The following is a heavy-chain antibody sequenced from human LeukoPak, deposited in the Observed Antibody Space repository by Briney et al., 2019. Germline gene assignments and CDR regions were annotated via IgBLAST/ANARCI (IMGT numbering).Heavy chain of an antibody. CDR1: GGSFSGYY. CDR3: AKARNIVGVAGGYYYMDV. CDR2: INHSGST. D-gene: IGHD6-19*01. Sequence: SETLSLTCAVYGGSFSGYYWSWIRQPPGKGLEWIGEINHSGSTNYNPSLKSRVTISVDTSKNQFSLKLSSVTAADTAVYYCAKARNIVGVAGGYYYMDVWGKGTTVTVSS. V-gene: IGHV4-34*01. J-gene: IGHJ6*03.